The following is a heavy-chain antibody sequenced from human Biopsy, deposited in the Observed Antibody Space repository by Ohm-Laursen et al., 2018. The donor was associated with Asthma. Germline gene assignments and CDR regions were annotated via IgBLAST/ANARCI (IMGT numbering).Heavy chain of an antibody. CDR1: GCTFINYA. D-gene: IGHD3-9*01. V-gene: IGHV1-3*01. CDR3: ARTYYDFLTGQANDAFAM. CDR2: INAGNGNT. Sequence: GSSVKVSCKASGCTFINYAIHWVRQAPGQRLEWMGWINAGNGNTKYSQKFQGRVTISRDTSASTAYMDLSSLRSEDTAVYYCARTYYDFLTGQANDAFAMWGQGTMVTVSS. J-gene: IGHJ3*02.